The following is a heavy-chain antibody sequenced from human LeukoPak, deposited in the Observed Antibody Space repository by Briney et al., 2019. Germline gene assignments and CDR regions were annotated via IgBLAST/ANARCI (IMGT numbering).Heavy chain of an antibody. CDR3: ARIIKKYCSGGSCNYYYGMDV. CDR2: MNPNSGNT. V-gene: IGHV1-8*01. J-gene: IGHJ6*02. D-gene: IGHD2-15*01. Sequence: ASVKVSCKASGYTFTSYDINWVRQAPGQGLEWMGWMNPNSGNTGYAQKFQGRVTMTRNTSISTAYMELSSLRSEDTAVYYCARIIKKYCSGGSCNYYYGMDVWGQGTTVTVSS. CDR1: GYTFTSYD.